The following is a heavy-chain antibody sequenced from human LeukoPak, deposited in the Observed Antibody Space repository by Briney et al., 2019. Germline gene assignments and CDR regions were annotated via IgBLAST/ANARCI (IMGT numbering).Heavy chain of an antibody. CDR3: ARDHYTSNWEGPRRFDL. CDR1: GGSMSNYF. CDR2: MSYLMYT. Sequence: PSETLSLTCTVSGGSMSNYFWNWIRQPPGKGLEWIGYMSYLMYTKSNPSLQSRVTMSIDTSKNQFSLKLTSVTAADTAVYYCARDHYTSNWEGPRRFDLWGRGTLVTVSS. D-gene: IGHD6-13*01. J-gene: IGHJ2*01. V-gene: IGHV4-59*12.